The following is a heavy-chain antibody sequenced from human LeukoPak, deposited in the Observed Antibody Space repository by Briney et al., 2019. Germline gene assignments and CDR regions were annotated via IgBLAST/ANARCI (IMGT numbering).Heavy chain of an antibody. Sequence: GASVKVSCKASGYTFTSFGIRWVRQAPGQGLEWMGWISVYNGNTNYAQKLQDRVTMTTDTSTSTAYMELRSLRSDDTAVYYCARDLPNSSGWFDPWGQGTLVTVSS. CDR3: ARDLPNSSGWFDP. D-gene: IGHD6-19*01. CDR2: ISVYNGNT. V-gene: IGHV1-18*01. CDR1: GYTFTSFG. J-gene: IGHJ5*02.